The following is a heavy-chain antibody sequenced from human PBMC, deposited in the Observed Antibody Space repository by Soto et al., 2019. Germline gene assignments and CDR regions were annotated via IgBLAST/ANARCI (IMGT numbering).Heavy chain of an antibody. CDR2: IYHSGNT. V-gene: IGHV4-31*03. CDR1: GGSMTTGGSY. J-gene: IGHJ5*01. CDR3: ARARFQVLYGKPCFGS. D-gene: IGHD2-2*02. Sequence: PXERLCLAGTVSGGSMTTGGSYWSWNSQHPGKGLEWIGNIYHSGNTYYNPSLKSRLTISVDTSKNHFSLMVDSVTAADTAVYYCARARFQVLYGKPCFGSWGQGTLVTGSS.